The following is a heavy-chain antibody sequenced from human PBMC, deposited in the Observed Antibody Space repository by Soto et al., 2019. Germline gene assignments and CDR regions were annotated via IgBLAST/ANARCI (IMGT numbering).Heavy chain of an antibody. D-gene: IGHD6-13*01. CDR2: IYPGDSET. V-gene: IGHV5-51*01. CDR3: ARHGTALRRYYYYYGLDV. Sequence: HGESLKISCKGSGYNFTTYWIAWVRQMPGKGLEWMGIIYPGDSETRYSPSFQGQVTISADKSISTAYLQWSSLLASDTAMYYCARHGTALRRYYYYYGLDVWGQGTTVTVSS. CDR1: GYNFTTYW. J-gene: IGHJ6*02.